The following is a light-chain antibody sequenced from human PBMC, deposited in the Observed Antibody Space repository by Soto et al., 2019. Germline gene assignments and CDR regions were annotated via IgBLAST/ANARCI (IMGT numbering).Light chain of an antibody. CDR3: MQALQTPPT. Sequence: DIVMTQYPLSLPVTPGEPASISCRSSQSLLHSNGYNYLDWYLQKPGQSPQLLIYLGSNRSSGVPDRFSGSGSGTDFTLKISRVEAEDVGVYYCMQALQTPPTFGQGTKV. J-gene: IGKJ1*01. CDR2: LGS. V-gene: IGKV2-28*01. CDR1: QSLLHSNGYNY.